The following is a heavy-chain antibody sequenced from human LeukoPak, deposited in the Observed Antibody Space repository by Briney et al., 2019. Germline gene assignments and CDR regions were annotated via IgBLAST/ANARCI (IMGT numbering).Heavy chain of an antibody. CDR3: AKSGRDGRYYFDY. Sequence: GRSLRLSCAASGFTFSSYAMHWVRQAPGKGLEWVAVISYDGSNKYYADSVKGRFTISRDNSKNTLYLQMNSLRAEDTAVYYCAKSGRDGRYYFDYWGQGTLVTVSS. CDR2: ISYDGSNK. D-gene: IGHD5-24*01. CDR1: GFTFSSYA. V-gene: IGHV3-30*04. J-gene: IGHJ4*02.